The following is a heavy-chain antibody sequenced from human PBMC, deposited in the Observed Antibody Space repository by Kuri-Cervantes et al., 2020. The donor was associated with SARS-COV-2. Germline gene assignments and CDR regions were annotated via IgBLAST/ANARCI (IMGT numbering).Heavy chain of an antibody. CDR3: AKDDTGDYGPTYFDY. CDR1: GFTFSSYA. V-gene: IGHV3-23*01. Sequence: GGSLRLSFAASGFTFSSYAMSWVRQAPGKGLEWVSAISGSGGSTYYADSVKGRFTISRDNSKNTLYLQMNSLRAEDTAVYYCAKDDTGDYGPTYFDYWGQGTLVTVSS. J-gene: IGHJ4*02. D-gene: IGHD4-17*01. CDR2: ISGSGGST.